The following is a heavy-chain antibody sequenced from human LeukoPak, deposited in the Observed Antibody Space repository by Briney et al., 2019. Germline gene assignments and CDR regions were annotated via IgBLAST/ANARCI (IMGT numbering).Heavy chain of an antibody. Sequence: GASVKASCKVSGYTLTELSMHWARQAPGKGLEWMGGFDPEDGETIYAQKFQGRVAMTEDTSTDTAYMELSSLRSEDTAVYYCATLVGAPTFDYWGQGTLVTVSS. J-gene: IGHJ4*02. CDR1: GYTLTELS. CDR3: ATLVGAPTFDY. V-gene: IGHV1-24*01. D-gene: IGHD1-26*01. CDR2: FDPEDGET.